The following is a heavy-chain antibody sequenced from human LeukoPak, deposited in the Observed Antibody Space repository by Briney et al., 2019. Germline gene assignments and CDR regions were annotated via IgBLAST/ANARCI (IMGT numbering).Heavy chain of an antibody. CDR2: TYYRSKWYN. CDR3: ARDLTGYRGYFDY. V-gene: IGHV6-1*01. Sequence: SQTPSLTCAISGDSVSSSSAAWNWIRQSPSRGLEWLGMTYYRSKWYNDYAGSVNSRITINPDTSKNHFSLQLNSVTPEDTAVYYCARDLTGYRGYFDYWGQGTLVTASS. J-gene: IGHJ4*02. CDR1: GDSVSSSSAA. D-gene: IGHD3-9*01.